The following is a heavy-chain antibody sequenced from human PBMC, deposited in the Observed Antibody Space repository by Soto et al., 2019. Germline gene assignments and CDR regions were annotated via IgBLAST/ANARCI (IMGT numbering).Heavy chain of an antibody. CDR1: SGSISSSNW. V-gene: IGHV4-4*02. J-gene: IGHJ3*02. D-gene: IGHD2-8*01. Sequence: QVQLQESGPGLVKPSGTLSLTCAVSSGSISSSNWWSWVRQPPGKGLEWIGEIYHSGITNYHPSLKSRVTISVDKSKNQFSLKLSSVTAADTTVYYCALGYCTNGVCYSDAFDIWGQGTMVTVSS. CDR2: IYHSGIT. CDR3: ALGYCTNGVCYSDAFDI.